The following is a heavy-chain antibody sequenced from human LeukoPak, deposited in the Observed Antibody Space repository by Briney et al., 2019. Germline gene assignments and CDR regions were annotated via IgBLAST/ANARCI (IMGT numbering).Heavy chain of an antibody. D-gene: IGHD2-15*01. V-gene: IGHV4-39*01. Sequence: SETLSLTCTVSGGSLSSSSYYWGWLREPPGKGLEWIGSIYYSGSTYYHPSLKSRVTISVDTSKNQFSLKLSSVTAADTAVYYCARVVVAATDWFDPCGLGTLGTVSS. CDR2: IYYSGST. J-gene: IGHJ5*02. CDR1: GGSLSSSSYY. CDR3: ARVVVAATDWFDP.